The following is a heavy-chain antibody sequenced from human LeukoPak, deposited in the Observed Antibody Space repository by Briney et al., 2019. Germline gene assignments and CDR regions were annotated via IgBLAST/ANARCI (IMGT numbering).Heavy chain of an antibody. CDR1: GFTFSSYS. D-gene: IGHD2-21*02. CDR2: ISSSSSYI. CDR3: ARSGKYCGGDCYPAEYFQH. Sequence: GGSLRLSCAASGFTFSSYSMNWVRQAPGKGLEWVSSISSSSSYIYYADSVKGRFTISRDNAKNSLYLQMNGLRAEDTAVYYCARSGKYCGGDCYPAEYFQHWGQGTLVTVSS. J-gene: IGHJ1*01. V-gene: IGHV3-21*01.